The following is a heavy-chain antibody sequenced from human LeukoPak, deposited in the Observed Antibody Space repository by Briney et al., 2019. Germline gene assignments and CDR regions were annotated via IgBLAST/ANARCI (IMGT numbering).Heavy chain of an antibody. CDR2: IYYSGST. D-gene: IGHD5-18*01. CDR1: GGSISSYY. Sequence: SETLSLTCTVSGGSISSYYWSWIRQPPGKGLEWIGYIYYSGSTSYNPSLKSRVTISVDTSKNQFSLKLSSVTAADTAVYYCARSSGGYSYGYARYWGQGTLVTVSS. J-gene: IGHJ4*02. V-gene: IGHV4-59*08. CDR3: ARSSGGYSYGYARY.